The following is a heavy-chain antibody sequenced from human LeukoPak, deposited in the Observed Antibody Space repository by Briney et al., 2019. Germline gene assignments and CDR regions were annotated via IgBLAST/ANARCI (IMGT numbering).Heavy chain of an antibody. D-gene: IGHD3-3*02. Sequence: SETLSLTCAVYGGSFSGYYWSWIRQPPGKGLEWIGEINHSGSTNYNPSLKSRVTISVDTSKNQFSLKLSSVTAADTAVYYCARLATHYYYYYYMDVWGKGTTVTVSS. J-gene: IGHJ6*03. CDR2: INHSGST. CDR3: ARLATHYYYYYYMDV. V-gene: IGHV4-34*01. CDR1: GGSFSGYY.